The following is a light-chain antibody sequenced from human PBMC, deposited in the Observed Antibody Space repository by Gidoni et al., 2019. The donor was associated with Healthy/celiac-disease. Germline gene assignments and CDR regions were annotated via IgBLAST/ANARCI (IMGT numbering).Light chain of an antibody. Sequence: QTVVTQEPSFSVSPGGTVTLTCGLSSGSVSTSYYPSWYQQTPGQAPRTLIYSTNTRSSGGPDRFAGSILGNKAALTITGAQAEDESDYYWGLYMGSGIVVFGGGTKLTVL. J-gene: IGLJ2*01. CDR2: STN. CDR1: SGSVSTSYY. CDR3: GLYMGSGIVV. V-gene: IGLV8-61*01.